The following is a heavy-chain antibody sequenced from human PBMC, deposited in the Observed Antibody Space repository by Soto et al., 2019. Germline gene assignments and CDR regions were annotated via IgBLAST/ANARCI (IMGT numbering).Heavy chain of an antibody. J-gene: IGHJ4*02. CDR1: GFTFGSDG. D-gene: IGHD3-10*01. V-gene: IGHV3-30*18. CDR3: AKAMIRFRVENWFDY. Sequence: GGSRRLAWAASGFTFGSDGVHWVRQAPGKWLGWVAVRSYDGSNKYYADSVKGRFTISRDNSKNTLYLQMNSRRAEATDAYYCAKAMIRFRVENWFDYWGQGTLVTVSS. CDR2: RSYDGSNK.